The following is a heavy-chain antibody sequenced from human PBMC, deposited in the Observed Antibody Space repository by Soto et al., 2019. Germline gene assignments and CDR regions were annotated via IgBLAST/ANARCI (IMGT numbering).Heavy chain of an antibody. CDR1: GFTFSSYA. J-gene: IGHJ6*03. Sequence: SGGSLRLSCAASGFTFSSYAMSWVRQAPGKGLEWVSAISSSSGSTYYADSVKGRFTISRDNAKNSLYLQMNSLRAEDTAVYYCARRGIAARPGETGGYYMDVWGKGTTVTVSS. CDR2: ISSSSGST. CDR3: ARRGIAARPGETGGYYMDV. V-gene: IGHV3-23*01. D-gene: IGHD6-6*01.